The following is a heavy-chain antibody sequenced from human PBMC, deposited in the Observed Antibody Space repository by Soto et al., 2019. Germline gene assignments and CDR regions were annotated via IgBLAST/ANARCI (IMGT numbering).Heavy chain of an antibody. CDR3: AREEAYYFDY. CDR2: VYYSGTT. CDR1: GGSIDSGDYY. V-gene: IGHV4-61*08. J-gene: IGHJ4*02. Sequence: PSETLSLTCTVSGGSIDSGDYYWSWIRQPPGKGLEWIGYVYYSGTTNYNPFLKSRVTLSLDKSKNQFSLKLRSVTAADTAVYYCAREEAYYFDYWGQGTLVTVSS.